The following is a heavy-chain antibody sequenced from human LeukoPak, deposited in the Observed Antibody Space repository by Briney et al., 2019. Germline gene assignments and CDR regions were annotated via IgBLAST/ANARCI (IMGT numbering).Heavy chain of an antibody. Sequence: GGSLRLSCAASGFTFSSYEMNWVRQAPGKGLEWVSYISSSGSTIYYADSVKGRFTISRDNAKNSLYLQMSSLRAEDTAVYYCARDPYYGDYVVWGQGTLVTVSS. CDR3: ARDPYYGDYVV. J-gene: IGHJ4*02. D-gene: IGHD4-17*01. V-gene: IGHV3-48*03. CDR2: ISSSGSTI. CDR1: GFTFSSYE.